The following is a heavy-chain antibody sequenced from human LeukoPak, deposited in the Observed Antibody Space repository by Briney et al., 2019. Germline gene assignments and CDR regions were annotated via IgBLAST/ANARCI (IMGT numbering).Heavy chain of an antibody. CDR1: GDSVSSNSAA. D-gene: IGHD2-15*01. V-gene: IGHV6-1*01. Sequence: SQTLSLTCAISGDSVSSNSAAWNWIRQSPSRGLEWLGRTYYRSKWYNDYAVSVKSRITINPDTSKNQFSLQLNSVTPKDTAVYYCARATVVVPTGGYYYYYGMDVWGQGTTVTVSS. CDR2: TYYRSKWYN. CDR3: ARATVVVPTGGYYYYYGMDV. J-gene: IGHJ6*02.